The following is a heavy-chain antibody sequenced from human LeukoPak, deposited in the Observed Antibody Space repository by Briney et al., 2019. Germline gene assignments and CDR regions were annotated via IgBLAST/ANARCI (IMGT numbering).Heavy chain of an antibody. D-gene: IGHD3-22*01. Sequence: SETLSLTCTVSGGSISSSSYYWGWIRQPPGKGLEWIGSIYYSGSTYYNPSLKSRVTISVDTSKNQFSLKLSSVTAADTAVYHCARRADYYDSSGYYDFDYWGPGTLVTVSS. CDR2: IYYSGST. V-gene: IGHV4-39*01. J-gene: IGHJ4*02. CDR3: ARRADYYDSSGYYDFDY. CDR1: GGSISSSSYY.